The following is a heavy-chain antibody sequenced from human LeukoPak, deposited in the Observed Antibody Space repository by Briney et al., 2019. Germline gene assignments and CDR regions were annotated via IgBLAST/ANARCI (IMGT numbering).Heavy chain of an antibody. CDR1: GGSFSGYY. J-gene: IGHJ4*02. Sequence: SETLSLTCAVYGGSFSGYYWSWVRQPPGKGLEWIGEINHSGSTNYNPSLKSRVTISVDTSKNQFSLKLSSVTAADTAVYYCARVVVEIVVVPAAMRYFDYWGQGTLVTVSS. CDR3: ARVVVEIVVVPAAMRYFDY. CDR2: INHSGST. D-gene: IGHD2-2*03. V-gene: IGHV4-34*01.